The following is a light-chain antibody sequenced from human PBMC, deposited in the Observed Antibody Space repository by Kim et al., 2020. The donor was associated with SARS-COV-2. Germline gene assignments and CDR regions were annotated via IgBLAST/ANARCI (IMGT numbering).Light chain of an antibody. CDR1: SSDIGGYNY. CDR3: SSYAGSNNYV. V-gene: IGLV2-8*01. J-gene: IGLJ1*01. CDR2: EVT. Sequence: QLVLTQPPSASGSPGQSVTISCSGTSSDIGGYNYVSWYQQQPGKAPQLVIYEVTKRPSGVPDRFSGSKSGNTASLTVSGLRAEDEADYYCSSYAGSNNYVFGIGTKVTVL.